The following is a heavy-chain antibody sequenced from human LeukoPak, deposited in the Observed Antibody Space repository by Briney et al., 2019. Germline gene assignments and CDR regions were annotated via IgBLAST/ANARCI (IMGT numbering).Heavy chain of an antibody. V-gene: IGHV3-23*01. J-gene: IGHJ5*02. Sequence: GGPLRLSCEPPGFTLGSYPMSWVRKAPGKGLDWVSAISGSGDSTYYADSVKGRFTISRDNSKNTLYLQMNSLRAEDTALYYCAKGGSYYTSSWFDPWGQGTLVTVSS. CDR3: AKGGSYYTSSWFDP. D-gene: IGHD3-10*01. CDR1: GFTLGSYP. CDR2: ISGSGDST.